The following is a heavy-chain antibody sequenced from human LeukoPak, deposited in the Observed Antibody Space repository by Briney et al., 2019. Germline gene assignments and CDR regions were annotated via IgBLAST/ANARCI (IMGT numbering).Heavy chain of an antibody. J-gene: IGHJ4*02. D-gene: IGHD5/OR15-5a*01. CDR1: GGTFSSYA. CDR3: ARVPGRGVYPYFDY. V-gene: IGHV1-69*13. Sequence: ASVKVSCKASGGTFSSYAISWVRQAPGQGLEWMGGIIPIFGTANYAQKFQGRVTITADESTSTAYMELSSLRSEDTAVYYCARVPGRGVYPYFDYWGQGTLVTVSS. CDR2: IIPIFGTA.